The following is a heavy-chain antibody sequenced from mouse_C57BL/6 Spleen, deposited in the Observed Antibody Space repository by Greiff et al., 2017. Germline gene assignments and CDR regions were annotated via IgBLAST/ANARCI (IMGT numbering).Heavy chain of an antibody. CDR3: ARPSTTVVDYWYFDV. Sequence: VQLQQSGAELVMPGASVKLSCKASGYTFTSYWMHWVKQRPGQGLEWIGEIDPSDSYTNYNQKFKGKSTLTVDKSSSTAYMQLSSLTSEDSAVYYCARPSTTVVDYWYFDVWGTGTTVTVSS. CDR1: GYTFTSYW. J-gene: IGHJ1*03. D-gene: IGHD1-1*01. CDR2: IDPSDSYT. V-gene: IGHV1-69*01.